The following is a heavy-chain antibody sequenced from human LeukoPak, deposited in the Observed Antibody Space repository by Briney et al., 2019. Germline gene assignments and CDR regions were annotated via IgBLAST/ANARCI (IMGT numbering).Heavy chain of an antibody. V-gene: IGHV4-39*01. CDR3: ARHRYIAAAGRNWFDP. Sequence: PSETLSLTCTVSGGSISSSSYYWGWIRQPPGKGLEWIGSIYYSGSTYYNPSLKSRVTISVDTSKNQFSLKLSSVTAADTAVYYCARHRYIAAAGRNWFDPWGQGTLVTVSS. D-gene: IGHD6-13*01. J-gene: IGHJ5*02. CDR1: GGSISSSSYY. CDR2: IYYSGST.